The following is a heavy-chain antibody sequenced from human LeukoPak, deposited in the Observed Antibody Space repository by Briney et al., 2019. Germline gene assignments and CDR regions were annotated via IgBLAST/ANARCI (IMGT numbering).Heavy chain of an antibody. CDR1: GYTFTGYY. CDR3: ARAGTSSGWSNNWFDP. V-gene: IGHV1-2*02. CDR2: INPNSGGT. Sequence: ASVKVSCKASGYTFTGYYMHWVRQAPGQGLEWMGWINPNSGGTNYAQKFQGRVTMTRDTSISTAYMELSRLRSDGTAVYYCARAGTSSGWSNNWFDPWGQGTLVTVSS. J-gene: IGHJ5*02. D-gene: IGHD6-19*01.